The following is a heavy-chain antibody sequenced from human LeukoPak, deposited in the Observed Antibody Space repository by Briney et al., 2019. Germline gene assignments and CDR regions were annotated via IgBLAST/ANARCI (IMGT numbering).Heavy chain of an antibody. V-gene: IGHV3-48*04. Sequence: GGSLRLSCAASGFTFSSYSMIWVRQAPGKGLEWVSYITSSSGTIYYADSVEGRFTISRDNAKNSLYLQMNSLRAEDTALYYCARVVVIAGIDYWGQGTLVTVSS. CDR1: GFTFSSYS. J-gene: IGHJ4*02. CDR3: ARVVVIAGIDY. D-gene: IGHD2-15*01. CDR2: ITSSSGTI.